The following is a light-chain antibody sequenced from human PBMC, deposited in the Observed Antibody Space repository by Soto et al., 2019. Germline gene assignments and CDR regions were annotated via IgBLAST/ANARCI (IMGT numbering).Light chain of an antibody. CDR2: DAS. CDR1: HNVIIY. Sequence: VVLTQSPATLSLSPGERATLSCRASHNVIIYVAWYQQKPGQAPRLLIYDASNRATGILDRISGSGYGTDFILTISNLEPEDSVVYYCQQRKRWPPITFGRGTRLEI. J-gene: IGKJ5*01. V-gene: IGKV3-11*01. CDR3: QQRKRWPPIT.